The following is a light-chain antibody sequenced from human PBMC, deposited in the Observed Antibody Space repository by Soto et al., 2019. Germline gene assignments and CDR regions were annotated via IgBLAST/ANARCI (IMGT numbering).Light chain of an antibody. V-gene: IGLV3-27*01. Sequence: SYDLTQPSSVSVSPGQTARITCSGDVLAKKYARWFQQKPGQAPVLVIYKDSERPSGIPERFSGSSSGTTVTLTISGAQVEDEADYYCYSAADNLGVFGGGTKRTVL. J-gene: IGLJ2*01. CDR1: VLAKKY. CDR3: YSAADNLGV. CDR2: KDS.